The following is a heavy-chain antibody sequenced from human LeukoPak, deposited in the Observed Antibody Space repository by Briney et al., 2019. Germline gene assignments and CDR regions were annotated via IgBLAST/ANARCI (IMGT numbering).Heavy chain of an antibody. CDR3: ARHLSRYCSSTSCYLGAFDM. J-gene: IGHJ3*02. CDR2: IYYSGST. Sequence: PSETLSLTCTVSGGSISSSSYYWGWIRQPPGKRLEWIGSIYYSGSTYYNPSLKSRVTISVDTSKNQFSLKLSSVTAADPAVYYCARHLSRYCSSTSCYLGAFDMWGQGTMVTVSP. CDR1: GGSISSSSYY. D-gene: IGHD2-2*01. V-gene: IGHV4-39*01.